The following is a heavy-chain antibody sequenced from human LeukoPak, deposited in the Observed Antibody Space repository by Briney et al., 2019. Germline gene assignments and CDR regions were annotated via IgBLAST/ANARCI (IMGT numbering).Heavy chain of an antibody. CDR2: INWNGGNT. Sequence: PGGSLRLSCAASGFTFDDYGMSWVRQAPGKGLEWVAGINWNGGNTGYADSLKGRITISRDNAKNSLYLQVNSLRAEDTAFYYCARAGLVYYYDTSGYSSDAFDIWSQGTMVTVSS. J-gene: IGHJ3*02. V-gene: IGHV3-20*04. CDR1: GFTFDDYG. CDR3: ARAGLVYYYDTSGYSSDAFDI. D-gene: IGHD3-22*01.